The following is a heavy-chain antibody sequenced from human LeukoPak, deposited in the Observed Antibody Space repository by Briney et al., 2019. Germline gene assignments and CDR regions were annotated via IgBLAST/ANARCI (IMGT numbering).Heavy chain of an antibody. Sequence: PSETLSLTCTVSGGSISSSSYYWGWIRQPPGKGLEWIGSIYYSGSTYYNPSLKSRVTISVDTSKNQFSLKLSSVTAADTAVYYCARDSIAAAGRFDYWGQGTLVTVSS. D-gene: IGHD6-13*01. CDR1: GGSISSSSYY. V-gene: IGHV4-39*02. CDR3: ARDSIAAAGRFDY. CDR2: IYYSGST. J-gene: IGHJ4*02.